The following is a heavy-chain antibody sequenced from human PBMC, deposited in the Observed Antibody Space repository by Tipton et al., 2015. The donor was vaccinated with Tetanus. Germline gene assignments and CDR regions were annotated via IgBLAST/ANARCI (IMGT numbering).Heavy chain of an antibody. D-gene: IGHD2-21*01. J-gene: IGHJ6*02. CDR3: AREAPRAARIYGLDV. V-gene: IGHV1-2*02. CDR1: GYTFTGYY. CDR2: INPNSGGT. Sequence: QSGPEVKKPGASVKVSCKASGYTFTGYYLHWVRQAPGQGLEWMGWINPNSGGTNYAQRFQGRVTMTRDTSISTAYMDLSRLRSDDAAVYFCAREAPRAARIYGLDVWGQGTPVSVSS.